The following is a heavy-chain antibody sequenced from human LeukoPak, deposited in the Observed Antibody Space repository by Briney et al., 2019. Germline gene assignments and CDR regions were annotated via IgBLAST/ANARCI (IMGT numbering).Heavy chain of an antibody. D-gene: IGHD4-17*01. CDR3: ARIGDYGAFDI. CDR2: INSNGGNT. V-gene: IGHV3-64*01. CDR1: GFTFSSYA. J-gene: IGHJ3*02. Sequence: SGGSLRLSCAASGFTFSSYAMHWVRQAPGKGLEYVSAINSNGGNTYYANSVRGRFTISRDNSKNTLYLQMGSLRAEDMAVYYCARIGDYGAFDIWGQGTMATVSS.